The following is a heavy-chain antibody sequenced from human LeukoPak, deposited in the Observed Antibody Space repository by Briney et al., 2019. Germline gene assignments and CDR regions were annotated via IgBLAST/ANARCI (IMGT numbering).Heavy chain of an antibody. CDR3: AKGTGDTGYYFDE. D-gene: IGHD1-1*01. CDR1: GFTFSSYA. Sequence: PGGSLRLSCAASGFTFSSYAMSWVRQAPGKGLEWVSGVRVGGETYYADSVKGRFTISRDNSDNTVYLQMSGLRAEDTAVYPCAKGTGDTGYYFDEWGQGTLVTVSS. CDR2: VRVGGET. V-gene: IGHV3-23*01. J-gene: IGHJ4*02.